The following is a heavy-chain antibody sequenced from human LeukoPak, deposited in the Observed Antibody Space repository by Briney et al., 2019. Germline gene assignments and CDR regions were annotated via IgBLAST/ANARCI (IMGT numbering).Heavy chain of an antibody. J-gene: IGHJ4*02. D-gene: IGHD2-21*01. CDR1: GFTFSSYW. Sequence: GGSLRLSCAASGFTFSSYWMSWVRQAPGKGLEWVAVISYDGSNKYYADSVKGRFTISRDNSKNTLYLQMNSLRAEDTAVYYCAKDYSPSSYYFDYWGQGTLVTVSS. V-gene: IGHV3-30*18. CDR3: AKDYSPSSYYFDY. CDR2: ISYDGSNK.